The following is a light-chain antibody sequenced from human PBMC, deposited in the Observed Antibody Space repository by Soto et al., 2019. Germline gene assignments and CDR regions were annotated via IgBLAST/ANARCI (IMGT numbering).Light chain of an antibody. CDR3: HRYNSAPRT. J-gene: IGKJ1*01. CDR2: AAS. Sequence: DIQMTQSPSSLSASVGDRVTITCRASQGISNYLAWYQQQPGKVPRLLIYAASTLQSGVPSRFSGSGSGTDFTLTISSLQPEDVETYYCHRYNSAPRTFGPGTKVEIK. V-gene: IGKV1-27*01. CDR1: QGISNY.